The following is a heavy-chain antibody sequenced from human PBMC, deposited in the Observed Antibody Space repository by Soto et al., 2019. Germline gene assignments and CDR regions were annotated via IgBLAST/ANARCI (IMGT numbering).Heavy chain of an antibody. CDR3: ASGGAGSGPFTWELPDH. Sequence: QMQLVQSGAEVKKTGSSVTVSCKALGNTFTYRYLHWVRQAPGQALEWMGWITPFNGDVHYSQKFQERVTITRDRSINTAYMRVSGLRSEDTAMYYCASGGAGSGPFTWELPDHWGQGTLVTVSS. V-gene: IGHV1-45*02. D-gene: IGHD1-26*01. CDR2: ITPFNGDV. J-gene: IGHJ4*02. CDR1: GNTFTYRY.